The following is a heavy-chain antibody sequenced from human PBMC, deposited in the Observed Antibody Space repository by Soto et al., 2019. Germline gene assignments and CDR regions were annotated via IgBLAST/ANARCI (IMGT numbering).Heavy chain of an antibody. CDR1: GFTFSNYA. CDR3: AKTQGYCRSTSCYAHGWPFDY. D-gene: IGHD2-2*01. J-gene: IGHJ4*02. CDR2: ISGSGGST. Sequence: EVQLLESGGGLVQPGGSLRLSCAASGFTFSNYAMSWVRQAPGKGLEWVSGISGSGGSTHHADSVKGRFTISRDNSKNTLYLQMNSLRAEDTAVYYCAKTQGYCRSTSCYAHGWPFDYWGQGALVTVPS. V-gene: IGHV3-23*01.